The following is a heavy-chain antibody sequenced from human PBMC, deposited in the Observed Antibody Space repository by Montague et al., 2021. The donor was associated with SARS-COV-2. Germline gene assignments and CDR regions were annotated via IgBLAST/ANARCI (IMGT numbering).Heavy chain of an antibody. CDR2: IYYSGST. CDR1: GGSISSYY. D-gene: IGHD6-19*01. Sequence: SETLSLTCTVSGGSISSYYWSWIRQPPGKGLEWIGYIYYSGSTNYNPSLKSRVTISVDTSKNQFSLKLSSVTAADTAVYYCARLKGSGWNYYFDYWAQGTLVTVSS. J-gene: IGHJ4*02. V-gene: IGHV4-59*01. CDR3: ARLKGSGWNYYFDY.